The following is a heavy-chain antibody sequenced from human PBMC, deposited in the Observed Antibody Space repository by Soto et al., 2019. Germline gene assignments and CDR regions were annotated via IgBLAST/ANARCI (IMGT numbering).Heavy chain of an antibody. D-gene: IGHD6-19*01. J-gene: IGHJ6*02. V-gene: IGHV1-18*01. Sequence: ASVKVSCKASGYTFTSYGISWVRQAPGQGLEWMGWISAYNGNTNYAQKLQGRVTMTTDTSTSTAYMELRSLRSDDTAVYYCARESVIALAGIYYYYYGMDVWGQGSRVTVSS. CDR2: ISAYNGNT. CDR3: ARESVIALAGIYYYYYGMDV. CDR1: GYTFTSYG.